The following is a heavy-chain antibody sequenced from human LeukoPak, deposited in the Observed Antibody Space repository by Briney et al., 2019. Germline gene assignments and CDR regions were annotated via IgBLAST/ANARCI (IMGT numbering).Heavy chain of an antibody. CDR1: GYPFSSYY. CDR2: ISAYNGDT. CDR3: ARDGLSYTNPNNWFDP. J-gene: IGHJ5*02. D-gene: IGHD2-2*02. Sequence: ASVKVSCKASGYPFSSYYINWVRQAPGQGLEWMGWISAYNGDTNYAQNFQGRVTMTTDTSTDTAYMELRSLRSDDSAVYYCARDGLSYTNPNNWFDPWGQGTLVTVSS. V-gene: IGHV1-18*01.